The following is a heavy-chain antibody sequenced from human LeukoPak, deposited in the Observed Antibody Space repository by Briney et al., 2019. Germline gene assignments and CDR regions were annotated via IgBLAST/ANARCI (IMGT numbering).Heavy chain of an antibody. CDR1: GYTFTSYD. J-gene: IGHJ2*01. D-gene: IGHD2-2*01. Sequence: ASVKVSCKASGYTFTSYDINWVRQATGQGLEWMGWMNPNSGNTGYAQKFQGRVTMTRDTSISTAYMELSRLRSDDTAVYYCARSIVVVPAATHWYFDLWGRGTLVTVSS. V-gene: IGHV1-8*01. CDR2: MNPNSGNT. CDR3: ARSIVVVPAATHWYFDL.